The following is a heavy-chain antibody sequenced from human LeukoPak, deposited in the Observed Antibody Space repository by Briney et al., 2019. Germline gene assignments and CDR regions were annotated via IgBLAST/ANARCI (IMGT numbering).Heavy chain of an antibody. J-gene: IGHJ4*02. CDR2: ISHSGGI. V-gene: IGHV4-34*01. CDR3: VRGYSEYWSD. Sequence: PSETLSLTCAAYGGSFSDFYWNWIRQPPGKGLEWIGQISHSGGINYNPSLQSRVTLSVDTSNNHFSLGLTPVTAADTAVYYCVRGYSEYWSDWGQGSLVTVS. D-gene: IGHD3-3*01. CDR1: GGSFSDFY.